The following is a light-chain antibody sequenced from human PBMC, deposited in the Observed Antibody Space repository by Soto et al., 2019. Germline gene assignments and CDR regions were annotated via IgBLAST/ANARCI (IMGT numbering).Light chain of an antibody. CDR3: QKYNSAPYT. CDR1: QGISNY. J-gene: IGKJ2*01. V-gene: IGKV1-27*01. CDR2: GVS. Sequence: DIQMTQSLSSLSASVGDRVTITFRSSQGISNYLAWYRQKPGEVPKLLIYGVSTLQSGFPSRFSGSGSVTEFTLTISSLQPEDVAPYYCQKYNSAPYTFGQATRLEIK.